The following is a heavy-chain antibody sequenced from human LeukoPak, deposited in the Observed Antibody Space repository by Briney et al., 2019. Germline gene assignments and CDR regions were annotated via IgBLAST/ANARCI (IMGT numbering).Heavy chain of an antibody. CDR3: ARRGNTRASSDFDY. V-gene: IGHV4-59*08. Sequence: PSQTLSLTCTVSGGSISSYYWSWIRQPPRKGLEWVGYIYYSGSTNYNPSLKSRVTISVDTSKSQFSLKLSSVTAADTAVYYCARRGNTRASSDFDYWGQGTLVTVSS. CDR2: IYYSGST. J-gene: IGHJ4*02. CDR1: GGSISSYY. D-gene: IGHD6-6*01.